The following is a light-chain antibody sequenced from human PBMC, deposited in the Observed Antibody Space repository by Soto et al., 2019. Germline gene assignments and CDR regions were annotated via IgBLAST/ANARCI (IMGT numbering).Light chain of an antibody. CDR2: GAS. J-gene: IGKJ1*01. V-gene: IGKV2-28*01. Sequence: DIVMTQSPLSLPVTPGEPSSISCSSSHSLLHSNGYNYLDWYLQKPGQSPQLLIYGASSRATGIPDRFSGSGSGTDFTLTISRLEPEDFAVYYCQQYGSSHLFGQGTKVDIK. CDR3: QQYGSSHL. CDR1: HSLLHSNGYNY.